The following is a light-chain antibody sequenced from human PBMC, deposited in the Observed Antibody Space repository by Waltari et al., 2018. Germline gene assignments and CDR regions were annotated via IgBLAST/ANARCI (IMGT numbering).Light chain of an antibody. CDR1: QSVSSY. J-gene: IGKJ4*01. V-gene: IGKV3-11*01. CDR2: DAS. CDR3: QQRSNWPPLT. Sequence: EVVLTQSPATLSLSPGERATLSCRASQSVSSYLAWYQQKPGQAPRLLIYDASNRATGIPARFSCSGSGTDFTLTISGLEPEDFAVYYCQQRSNWPPLTFGGGTKVEIK.